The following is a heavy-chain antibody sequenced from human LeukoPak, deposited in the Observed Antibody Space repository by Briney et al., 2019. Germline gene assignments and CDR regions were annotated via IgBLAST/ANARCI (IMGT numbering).Heavy chain of an antibody. CDR2: IWYDGSNK. CDR1: GFTFSAYG. D-gene: IGHD3-16*01. J-gene: IGHJ3*02. Sequence: GGSLRLSCAASGFTFSAYGMHWVRQAPGKGPEWVAVIWYDGSNKYYADSVKGRFTISRDNSKNTLYLQMNRLRAEDTAVYYCARDWGEGFFSMAFDIWGQGTTVTVSS. V-gene: IGHV3-33*01. CDR3: ARDWGEGFFSMAFDI.